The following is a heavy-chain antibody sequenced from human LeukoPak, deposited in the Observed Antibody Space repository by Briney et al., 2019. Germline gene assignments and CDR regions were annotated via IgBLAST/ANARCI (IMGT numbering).Heavy chain of an antibody. Sequence: ASVKVSCKASGYTFTGYYMHWVRQAPGQGLEWMGRINPNSGGTNYAQKFQGRVTMTRDTSISTAYMELSRLRSDDTAVYYCARDIVGPIHRGGFYIWGQGTMVTVSS. CDR1: GYTFTGYY. D-gene: IGHD1-26*01. CDR2: INPNSGGT. J-gene: IGHJ3*02. CDR3: ARDIVGPIHRGGFYI. V-gene: IGHV1-2*06.